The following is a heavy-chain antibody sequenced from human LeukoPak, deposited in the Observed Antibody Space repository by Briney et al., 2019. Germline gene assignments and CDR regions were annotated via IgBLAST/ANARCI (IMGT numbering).Heavy chain of an antibody. V-gene: IGHV1-2*02. D-gene: IGHD3-16*01. Sequence: ASVKVSCKASGYTFTGYYMHWVRQAPGQGLEWMGWINLNSGGTNYAQKFQGRVTMTRDTSISTAYMELSRLRSDDTAVYYCARDLGKDAFDIWGQGTMVTVSS. J-gene: IGHJ3*02. CDR3: ARDLGKDAFDI. CDR2: INLNSGGT. CDR1: GYTFTGYY.